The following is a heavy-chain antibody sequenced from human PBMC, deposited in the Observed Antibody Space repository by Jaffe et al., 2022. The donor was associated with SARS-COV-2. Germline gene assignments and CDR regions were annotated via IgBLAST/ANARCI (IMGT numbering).Heavy chain of an antibody. J-gene: IGHJ2*01. V-gene: IGHV4-34*01. CDR3: ARSPGKYSNKWYKFFDL. Sequence: QVQLQQWGAGLLKPSETLSRTCAVNGGSFSGYYWTWIRQPPGKGLEWIGEINHSGTTNYNPSLKSRVSISVDTAKNQFSLNLRSVTAADTAVYYCARSPGKYSNKWYKFFDLWGRGTLVTISS. D-gene: IGHD6-13*01. CDR2: INHSGTT. CDR1: GGSFSGYY.